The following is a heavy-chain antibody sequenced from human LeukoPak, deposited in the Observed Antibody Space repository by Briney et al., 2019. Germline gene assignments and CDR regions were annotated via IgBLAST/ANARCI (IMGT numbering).Heavy chain of an antibody. J-gene: IGHJ1*01. CDR2: INPSGGST. V-gene: IGHV1-46*01. CDR1: GYTFTSYY. CDR3: ARAEHYYDSSGYSSFQH. D-gene: IGHD3-22*01. Sequence: ASVKVSCKASGYTFTSYYMHWVRQAPGQGLEWMGIINPSGGSTSYAQKFQGRVTMTRDTSTSTVYMELSSLRSEDTAAYYCARAEHYYDSSGYSSFQHWGQGTLVTVSS.